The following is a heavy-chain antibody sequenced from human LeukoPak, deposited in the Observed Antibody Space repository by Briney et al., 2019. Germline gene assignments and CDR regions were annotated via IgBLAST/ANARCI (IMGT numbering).Heavy chain of an antibody. D-gene: IGHD6-13*01. J-gene: IGHJ4*02. CDR3: ARVAAPRSNDY. V-gene: IGHV3-11*04. CDR1: GFTFSDYY. CDR2: ISSSGSTI. Sequence: PGGSLRLSCAASGFTFSDYYMSWIRQAPGKGLEWVSYISSSGSTIYYADSVKGRFTISRDNSKNTLYLQMNSLKTEDTAVYFCARVAAPRSNDYWGQGTLVTVSS.